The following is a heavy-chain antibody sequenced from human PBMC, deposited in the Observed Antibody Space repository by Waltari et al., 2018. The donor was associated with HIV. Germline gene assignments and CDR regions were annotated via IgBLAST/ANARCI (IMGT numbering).Heavy chain of an antibody. CDR1: GFTFSSYS. V-gene: IGHV3-48*01. CDR3: ARVGAAYFDY. J-gene: IGHJ4*02. D-gene: IGHD2-15*01. Sequence: EVQLVESGGGLVQPGGSLRLSCAASGFTFSSYSINWVRQAPGKGLEWVSYISSSSSTIYYADSVKGRFTISRDNAKNSLYLQMNSLRAEDTAVYYCARVGAAYFDYWGQGTLVTVSS. CDR2: ISSSSSTI.